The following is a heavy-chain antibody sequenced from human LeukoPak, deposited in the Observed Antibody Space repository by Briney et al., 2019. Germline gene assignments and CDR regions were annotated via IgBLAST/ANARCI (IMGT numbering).Heavy chain of an antibody. J-gene: IGHJ4*02. CDR3: ARIAAAGNRRLNY. CDR1: VYTFTSYD. V-gene: IGHV1-8*01. D-gene: IGHD6-13*01. Sequence: ASVTVSFTASVYTFTSYDINWVRQATGPGLERMGWMNLNSGNTGYAQKFQGRIIVSRNTPISTAYMDLSSLTSEDTAIYYCARIAAAGNRRLNYWGQGTLVTVAS. CDR2: MNLNSGNT.